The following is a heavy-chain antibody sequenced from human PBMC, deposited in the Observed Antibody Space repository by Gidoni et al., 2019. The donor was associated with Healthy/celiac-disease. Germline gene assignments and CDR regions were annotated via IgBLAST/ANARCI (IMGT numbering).Heavy chain of an antibody. CDR2: INHSGST. Sequence: QVQLQQWGAGLLKPSETLSLTCAVHVGSFSGYYWRWIRQPPGKGLEWIGEINHSGSTNYNPSLKSRVTIAVDTSKNQFSLKLSSVTAADTAVYYCAAGADSSGYYPGCDYWGQGTLVTVSS. CDR3: AAGADSSGYYPGCDY. D-gene: IGHD3-22*01. CDR1: VGSFSGYY. J-gene: IGHJ4*02. V-gene: IGHV4-34*01.